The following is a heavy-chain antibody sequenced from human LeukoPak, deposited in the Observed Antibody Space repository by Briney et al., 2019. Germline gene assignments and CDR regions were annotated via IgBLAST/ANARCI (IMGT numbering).Heavy chain of an antibody. CDR3: AKGDYGDYPLDY. V-gene: IGHV3-30*18. D-gene: IGHD4-17*01. Sequence: GGSLRLSCAVSGFTFSSYAMSWVRQAPGKGLEWVAVISYDGSNKYYADSVKGRFTISRDNSKNTLYLQMNSLRAEDTAVYYCAKGDYGDYPLDYWGQGTLVTVSS. CDR1: GFTFSSYA. CDR2: ISYDGSNK. J-gene: IGHJ4*02.